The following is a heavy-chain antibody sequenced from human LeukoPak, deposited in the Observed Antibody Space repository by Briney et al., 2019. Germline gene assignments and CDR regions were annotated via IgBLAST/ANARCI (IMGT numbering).Heavy chain of an antibody. CDR1: GFTFSIYG. D-gene: IGHD3-22*01. CDR3: AREEGSSGYYNY. J-gene: IGHJ4*02. CDR2: IWKDGSKK. Sequence: GRSLRLSCAASGFTFSIYGMHWVRQAPGKGLEWVAVIWKDGSKKYYADSVKGQFTISRDNSKNTLDLQMNSLRDEDTAVYYCAREEGSSGYYNYWGQGILVTVSS. V-gene: IGHV3-33*01.